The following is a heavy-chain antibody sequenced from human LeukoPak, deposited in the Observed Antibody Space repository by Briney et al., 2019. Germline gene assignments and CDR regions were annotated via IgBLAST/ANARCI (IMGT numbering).Heavy chain of an antibody. CDR2: ISAYNGNT. Sequence: ASVKVSCKASGYTFTSYGISWVRQAPGQGLEWMGWISAYNGNTNYAQKLQGRVTMTTDTSTSTAYMELRSLGSDDTAVYYCARDRDSSGWYVGQPDYWGQGTLVTVSS. V-gene: IGHV1-18*01. CDR1: GYTFTSYG. J-gene: IGHJ4*02. D-gene: IGHD6-19*01. CDR3: ARDRDSSGWYVGQPDY.